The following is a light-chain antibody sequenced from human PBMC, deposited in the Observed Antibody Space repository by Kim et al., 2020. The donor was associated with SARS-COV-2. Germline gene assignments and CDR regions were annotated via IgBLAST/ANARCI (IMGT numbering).Light chain of an antibody. Sequence: PGGTVPLPCGSSTGAVTSGHFPYWFQQKPGQAPRTLIYDTGNRHSWTPARFSGSLLGGKAALTLSAAQAEDEADYYCLLSYSDSRVFGGGTQLTVL. CDR1: TGAVTSGHF. J-gene: IGLJ2*01. CDR3: LLSYSDSRV. V-gene: IGLV7-46*01. CDR2: DTG.